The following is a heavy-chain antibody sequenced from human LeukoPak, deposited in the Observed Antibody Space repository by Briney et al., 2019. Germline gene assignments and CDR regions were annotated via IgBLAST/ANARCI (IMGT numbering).Heavy chain of an antibody. Sequence: GASVKVSCKASGGTFSSYAISWVRRAPGQGLEWMGRIIPIFGTANYAQKFQGRVTITTDESTSTAYMELSSLRSEDTAVYYCARDTIIRDYMDVWGKGTTVTVSS. D-gene: IGHD2/OR15-2a*01. CDR1: GGTFSSYA. V-gene: IGHV1-69*05. J-gene: IGHJ6*03. CDR2: IIPIFGTA. CDR3: ARDTIIRDYMDV.